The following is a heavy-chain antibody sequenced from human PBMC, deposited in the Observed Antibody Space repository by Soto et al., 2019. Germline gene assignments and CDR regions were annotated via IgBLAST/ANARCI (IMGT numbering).Heavy chain of an antibody. Sequence: SETLSLTCAVYGGSFSGYYCTWIRHTPCKWLEWIGEIHHSGRTNYNPSLKSRVSISADTSKTQFSLNLTSVTAADTAVYYCARGECSSNYCFTRWALDIWGQGTVVTV. D-gene: IGHD2-2*01. CDR1: GGSFSGYY. V-gene: IGHV4-34*01. J-gene: IGHJ3*02. CDR2: IHHSGRT. CDR3: ARGECSSNYCFTRWALDI.